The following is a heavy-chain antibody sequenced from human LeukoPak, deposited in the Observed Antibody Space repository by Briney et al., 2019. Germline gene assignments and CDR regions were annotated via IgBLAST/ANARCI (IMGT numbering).Heavy chain of an antibody. CDR3: ASGYCSSTSCSGSPFDY. CDR2: IYYSGST. V-gene: IGHV4-30-4*01. D-gene: IGHD2-2*03. Sequence: SQTLSLTCTVSGGSISSGDYYWSWIRQPPGKGLEWIGYIYYSGSTYYNPSPKSRVTISVDTSKNQFSLKLSSVTAADTAVYYCASGYCSSTSCSGSPFDYWGQGTLVTVSS. CDR1: GGSISSGDYY. J-gene: IGHJ4*02.